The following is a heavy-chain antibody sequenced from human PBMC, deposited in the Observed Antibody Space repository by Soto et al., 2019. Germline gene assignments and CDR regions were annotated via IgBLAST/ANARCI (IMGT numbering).Heavy chain of an antibody. D-gene: IGHD6-19*01. CDR1: GYTFTGYY. V-gene: IGHV1-2*04. CDR2: INPNSGGT. Sequence: ASVKVSCKASGYTFTGYYMHWVRQAPGQGLEWMGWINPNSGGTNYAQKFQGWVTMTRDTSKNQFSLKLSSVTAADTAVYYCARIPNSSGWLFSDYWGQGTLVTVSS. CDR3: ARIPNSSGWLFSDY. J-gene: IGHJ4*02.